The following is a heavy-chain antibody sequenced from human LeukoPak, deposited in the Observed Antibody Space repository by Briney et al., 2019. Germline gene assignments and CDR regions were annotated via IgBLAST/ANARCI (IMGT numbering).Heavy chain of an antibody. Sequence: ASVKVSCKASGYTLTSYAMNWVRQAPGQGLEWMGWINTNTGNPTYAQGFTGRFVFSLDTSVSTAYLQISSLKAEDTAVYYCARTYSSSWYSDYYYGMDVWGQGTTVTVSS. CDR1: GYTLTSYA. CDR3: ARTYSSSWYSDYYYGMDV. V-gene: IGHV7-4-1*02. D-gene: IGHD6-13*01. CDR2: INTNTGNP. J-gene: IGHJ6*02.